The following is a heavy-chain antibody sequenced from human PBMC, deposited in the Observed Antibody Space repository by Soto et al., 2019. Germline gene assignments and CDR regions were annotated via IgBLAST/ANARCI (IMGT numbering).Heavy chain of an antibody. CDR2: INTDGSST. CDR3: ARVIYHNDAFDI. D-gene: IGHD3-10*01. J-gene: IGHJ3*02. Sequence: EVQLVESGGGSVQPGASLRLSCAASGFTFSSYWMHWVRQAQGKGLVWVSRINTDGSSTSYVDSVKGRFTISRDNAKNTLYLQMNSLRAEATAVYYCARVIYHNDAFDIWGQGTMVTVSS. CDR1: GFTFSSYW. V-gene: IGHV3-74*01.